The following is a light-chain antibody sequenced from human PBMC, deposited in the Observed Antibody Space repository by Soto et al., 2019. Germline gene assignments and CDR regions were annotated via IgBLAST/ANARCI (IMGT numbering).Light chain of an antibody. CDR1: SSNIGSNT. CDR2: SNN. Sequence: QSVLTQPPSASGTPGQRVTISCSGSSSNIGSNTVNWYQQLPGTAPKLLIYSNNQRPSGVPDRFSGSKSGTSASLAISGLQSEDEADYYCAAWDDSLNGQWVFGGGTKVTVL. CDR3: AAWDDSLNGQWV. J-gene: IGLJ3*02. V-gene: IGLV1-44*01.